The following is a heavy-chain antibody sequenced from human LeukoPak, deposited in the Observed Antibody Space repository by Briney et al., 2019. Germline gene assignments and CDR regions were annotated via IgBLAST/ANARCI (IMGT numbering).Heavy chain of an antibody. D-gene: IGHD3-9*01. CDR2: IHYSGSA. J-gene: IGHJ4*02. Sequence: TSETLSLTCTVSGGSISSRSYYWGWIRQPPGKGLEWIGNIHYSGSAYYNSSLKSRVTISVDTSKNHFSLKLSSVTAADTAVYYCVRNKDILTGYADYWGQGTLVTVSS. V-gene: IGHV4-39*02. CDR1: GGSISSRSYY. CDR3: VRNKDILTGYADY.